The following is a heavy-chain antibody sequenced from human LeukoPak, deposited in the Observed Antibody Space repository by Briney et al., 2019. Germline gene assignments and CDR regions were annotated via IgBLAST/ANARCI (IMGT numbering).Heavy chain of an antibody. Sequence: GGSLRLSCAASGFTFSDYYMSWIRQAPGKGLEWVSYISSSGSTIYYADSVKGRFTISRDNAKNSLYLQMNSLRAEDTAVYYCATDGGPAYSSSWYLYWGQGSLVTVSS. CDR1: GFTFSDYY. CDR3: ATDGGPAYSSSWYLY. J-gene: IGHJ4*02. D-gene: IGHD6-13*01. CDR2: ISSSGSTI. V-gene: IGHV3-11*04.